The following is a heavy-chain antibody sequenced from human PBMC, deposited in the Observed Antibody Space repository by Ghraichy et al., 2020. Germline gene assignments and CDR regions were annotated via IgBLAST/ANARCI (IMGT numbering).Heavy chain of an antibody. CDR3: EGFGAKNWFDP. Sequence: GGSLRLSCAASGFTFSSYAMSWVRQAPGKGLEWVSAISGSGGSTYYADSVKGRFTISRDNSKNTLYLQMNSLRAEDTAVYYCEGFGAKNWFDPWGQGTLVTVSS. CDR2: ISGSGGST. V-gene: IGHV3-23*01. D-gene: IGHD3-10*01. CDR1: GFTFSSYA. J-gene: IGHJ5*02.